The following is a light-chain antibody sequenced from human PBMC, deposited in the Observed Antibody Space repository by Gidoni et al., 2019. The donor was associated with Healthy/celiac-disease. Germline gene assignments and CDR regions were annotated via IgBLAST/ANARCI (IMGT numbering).Light chain of an antibody. CDR2: YAT. CDR3: QQYDNRLALT. CDR1: QDISNY. V-gene: IGKV1-33*01. J-gene: IGKJ4*01. Sequence: DIQMTQTQSPLSASVGDRVTITCQASQDISNYLNSYQQKPGKAPQLLIFYATNLETGVPSRFSGGGSGTNFTFTISSLQPEDIATYYCQQYDNRLALTFGGGTKVEIK.